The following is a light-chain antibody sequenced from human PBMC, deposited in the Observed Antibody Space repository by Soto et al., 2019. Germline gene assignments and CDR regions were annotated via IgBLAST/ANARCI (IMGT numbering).Light chain of an antibody. CDR1: SSDVGAYNY. Sequence: QSALTQPASVSGSPGQSINISCIGTSSDVGAYNYVSWYQQHPGRAPKLMIHDVSNRPSGVSNRFSGSKSGNTASLTISGLQAEDEADYYCSSYTTSSTVVFGGGTKVTVL. CDR2: DVS. J-gene: IGLJ2*01. CDR3: SSYTTSSTVV. V-gene: IGLV2-14*03.